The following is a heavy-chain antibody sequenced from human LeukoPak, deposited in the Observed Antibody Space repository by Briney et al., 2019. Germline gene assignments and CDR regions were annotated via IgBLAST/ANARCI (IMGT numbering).Heavy chain of an antibody. CDR1: GYTFTGYY. CDR2: INPNSGGT. J-gene: IGHJ5*02. CDR3: ARVRAGEYYDFWSGYYGWFDP. V-gene: IGHV1-2*02. D-gene: IGHD3-3*01. Sequence: ASVKVSCKASGYTFTGYYMHWVRQAPGQGLEWMGWINPNSGGTNYAQKFQGRVTVTRDTSISTAYMELSRLRSDDTAVYYCARVRAGEYYDFWSGYYGWFDPWGQGTLVTVSS.